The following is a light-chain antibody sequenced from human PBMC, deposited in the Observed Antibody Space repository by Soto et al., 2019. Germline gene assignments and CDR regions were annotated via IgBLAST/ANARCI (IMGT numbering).Light chain of an antibody. Sequence: AIQLTQSPSSLSASVGDRVTITCRASQGIRSALAWYQQKPGKAPKLLIYDSSGLESGVQSSVSGSGSGTDFTLTISSLQPEDFATYYCQQFNSYPLTFGGGTKVEIK. CDR2: DSS. CDR1: QGIRSA. CDR3: QQFNSYPLT. J-gene: IGKJ4*01. V-gene: IGKV1-13*02.